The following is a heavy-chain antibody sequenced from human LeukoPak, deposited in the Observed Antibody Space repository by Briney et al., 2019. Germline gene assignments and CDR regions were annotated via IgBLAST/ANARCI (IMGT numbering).Heavy chain of an antibody. J-gene: IGHJ5*02. D-gene: IGHD5-24*01. CDR3: ARDHGRWLQKWFDP. V-gene: IGHV1-2*02. Sequence: ASVKVSCKASGYTFAGYYMHWVRQAPGQGLEWMGWINPNSGGTNYAQKFQGRVTMTRDTSISTAYMELSRLRSDDTAVYYCARDHGRWLQKWFDPWGQGTLVTVSS. CDR1: GYTFAGYY. CDR2: INPNSGGT.